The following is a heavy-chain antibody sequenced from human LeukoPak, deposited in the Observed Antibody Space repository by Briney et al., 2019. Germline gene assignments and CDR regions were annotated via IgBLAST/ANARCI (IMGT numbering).Heavy chain of an antibody. J-gene: IGHJ5*02. CDR2: ISYDGNNK. V-gene: IGHV3-30-3*01. Sequence: GRSLRLSCAASGFTFSNYPIHWVRQAPGKGLEWVAVISYDGNNKYYADSVKGRFTISRDNSKNTLCLQMNSLRAEDTAVYYCARGDLIQLWSPSFDPWGQGTLVTVFS. CDR3: ARGDLIQLWSPSFDP. CDR1: GFTFSNYP. D-gene: IGHD5-18*01.